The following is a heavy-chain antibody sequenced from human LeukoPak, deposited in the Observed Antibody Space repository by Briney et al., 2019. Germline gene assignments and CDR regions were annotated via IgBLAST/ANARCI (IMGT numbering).Heavy chain of an antibody. CDR1: GFMFSDFH. Sequence: GGSLSLSCTASGFMFSDFHMTWIRQAPGKGLEWVSDITNSGSHTNYAGSVKGRFTISRDNAKNSLYLQMNSLRVEDTAVFYCGRSRGSYFDYWGQGALVIVSS. D-gene: IGHD1-26*01. CDR3: GRSRGSYFDY. J-gene: IGHJ4*02. V-gene: IGHV3-11*06. CDR2: ITNSGSHT.